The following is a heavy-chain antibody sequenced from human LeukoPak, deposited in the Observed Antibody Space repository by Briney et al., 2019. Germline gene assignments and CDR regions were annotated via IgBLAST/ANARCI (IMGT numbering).Heavy chain of an antibody. V-gene: IGHV3-7*03. D-gene: IGHD2-2*01. CDR3: AVHCSTISCHSPR. J-gene: IGHJ4*02. Sequence: GGSLRLSCTASGFTFSYYWMSWVRQAPGKGLEWVANIKPDGSERYYVDSVKGRFTIPRDNTKNSLYLQMNSLRAEDTAVYYCAVHCSTISCHSPRWGQGTLVTVSS. CDR2: IKPDGSER. CDR1: GFTFSYYW.